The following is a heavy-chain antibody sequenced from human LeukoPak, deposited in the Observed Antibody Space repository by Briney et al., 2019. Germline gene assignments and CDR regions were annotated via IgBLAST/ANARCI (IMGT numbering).Heavy chain of an antibody. D-gene: IGHD2-15*01. V-gene: IGHV3-21*04. CDR1: GFTFSSYS. CDR3: ARRATPSPHFDY. Sequence: KPGGSLRLSCAASGFTFSSYSMNWVRQAPGKGLEWVSSISSSSSYIYYADSVKGRFTISRDNSKNTLYLQMNSLRAEDTAVYYCARRATPSPHFDYWGQGTLVTVSS. J-gene: IGHJ4*02. CDR2: ISSSSSYI.